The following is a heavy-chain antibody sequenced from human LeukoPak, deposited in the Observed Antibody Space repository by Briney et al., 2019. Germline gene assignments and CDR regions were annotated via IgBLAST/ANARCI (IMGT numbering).Heavy chain of an antibody. Sequence: GGSLRLSCAVSGFAFSGFRMTWVRQAPEKWLEWVADIEHNGNDEYYVDSVKGRFTISRDNAKNSLYLQMNSLRAEDTAVYYCARGGFLDYWGQGTLVTVSS. CDR3: ARGGFLDY. CDR1: GFAFSGFR. V-gene: IGHV3-7*03. J-gene: IGHJ4*02. D-gene: IGHD2/OR15-2a*01. CDR2: IEHNGNDE.